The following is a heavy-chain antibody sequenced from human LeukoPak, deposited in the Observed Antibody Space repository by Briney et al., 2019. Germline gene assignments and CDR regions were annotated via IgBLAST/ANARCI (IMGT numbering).Heavy chain of an antibody. D-gene: IGHD2-2*01. CDR2: ISYDGSNK. J-gene: IGHJ6*03. CDR3: ARSPGYCSSTSCYAEYYYYYMDV. Sequence: PGGSLRLSCAASGFTFSSYAMHWVRQAPGKGLEWVAVISYDGSNKYYADSVKGRFTISRDNSKNTLYLQMNSLRAEDTAVYYCARSPGYCSSTSCYAEYYYYYMDVWGKGTTVTVSS. V-gene: IGHV3-30*04. CDR1: GFTFSSYA.